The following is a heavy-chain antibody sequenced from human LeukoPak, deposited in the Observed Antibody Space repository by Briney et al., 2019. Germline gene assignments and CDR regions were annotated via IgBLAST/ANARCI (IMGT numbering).Heavy chain of an antibody. CDR1: AGSISSSSW. CDR3: ARHRKCSGYDDYYYYYMDV. J-gene: IGHJ6*03. CDR2: IYLYGTT. Sequence: SETLSLTCSVSAGSISSSSWWSWVRQSPVKGLEWIGEIYLYGTTNYNPSLKSRVTMSVDTSKNQFSLKLSSVTAADTAVYYCARHRKCSGYDDYYYYYMDVWGKGTTVTVSS. D-gene: IGHD5-12*01. V-gene: IGHV4-4*02.